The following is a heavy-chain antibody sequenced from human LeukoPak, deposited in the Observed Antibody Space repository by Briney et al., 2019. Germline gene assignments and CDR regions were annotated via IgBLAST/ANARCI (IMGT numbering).Heavy chain of an antibody. V-gene: IGHV4-30-4*01. CDR2: IYYSGST. CDR3: ARAVVGYYYRSGSYYPYPWYFDY. J-gene: IGHJ4*02. Sequence: PSQTLTLTCSVSGVSISSGDYYWLWIRQPPGKGLEWIGYIYYSGSTYYNPSLKSRVTISVDTSKNQFSLKLSSVTTADTAVYYCARAVVGYYYRSGSYYPYPWYFDYWGRGTLIAFSS. D-gene: IGHD3-10*01. CDR1: GVSISSGDYY.